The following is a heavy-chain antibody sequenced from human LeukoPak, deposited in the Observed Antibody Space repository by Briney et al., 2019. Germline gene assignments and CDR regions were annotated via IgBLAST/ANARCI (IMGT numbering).Heavy chain of an antibody. J-gene: IGHJ5*02. CDR2: VSFTGSNT. CDR1: GFPFSVFA. D-gene: IGHD1/OR15-1a*01. Sequence: GSLRLSCMASGFPFSVFAMNWVRQAPGKGLEWVSAVSFTGSNTYYADSARGRFTTSRDNSKNMLYLHMDGLRDEDTATYFCAKNWEHRKYWFDTWGQGTLVTVSS. V-gene: IGHV3-23*01. CDR3: AKNWEHRKYWFDT.